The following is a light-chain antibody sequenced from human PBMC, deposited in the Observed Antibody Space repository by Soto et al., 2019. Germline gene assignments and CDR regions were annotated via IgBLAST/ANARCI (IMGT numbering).Light chain of an antibody. J-gene: IGLJ1*01. CDR2: EVY. CDR3: SSYVGTKSYV. CDR1: SSDVGGYNY. V-gene: IGLV2-8*01. Sequence: QSALTQPPSASGSPGQSVTISCTGTSSDVGGYNYVSWYQHHPGKAPKLIIYEVYKRPSGVPDRFSGSKSGNTAALTVSGLQAEDEADYYCSSYVGTKSYVFGTGTKVTVL.